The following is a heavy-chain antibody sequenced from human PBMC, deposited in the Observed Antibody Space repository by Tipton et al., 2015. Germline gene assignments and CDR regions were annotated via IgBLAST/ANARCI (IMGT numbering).Heavy chain of an antibody. Sequence: SLRLSCAASGFTLDTYGMHWVRQAPGNGLEWLAVISSDGTAKYYADSVRGRFTISRDNYKSTLYLQMNSLRAEDTAVYYCAKSDPPPFSFRAVAAAMYYYYGMDVWGQWTTVTVSS. CDR2: ISSDGTAK. J-gene: IGHJ6*02. CDR1: GFTLDTYG. D-gene: IGHD2-2*01. CDR3: AKSDPPPFSFRAVAAAMYYYYGMDV. V-gene: IGHV3-30*18.